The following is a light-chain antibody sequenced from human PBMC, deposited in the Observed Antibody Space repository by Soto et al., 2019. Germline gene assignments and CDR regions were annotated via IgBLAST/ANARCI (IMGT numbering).Light chain of an antibody. J-gene: IGKJ1*01. CDR3: QQYNSKRT. V-gene: IGKV1-5*01. CDR1: QSIRRS. CDR2: AAS. Sequence: DIQMTQSRSTLSSSLGDIVTITCRASQSIRRSLNWYQQKPGKAPKLLIYAASSLQSGVPSRFSGSGSGTEFTLTISSLQPDDFATYYCQQYNSKRTFGQGAKVDIK.